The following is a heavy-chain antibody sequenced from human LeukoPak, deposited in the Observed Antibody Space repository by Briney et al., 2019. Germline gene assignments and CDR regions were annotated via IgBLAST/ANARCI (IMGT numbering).Heavy chain of an antibody. D-gene: IGHD6-13*01. J-gene: IGHJ6*03. Sequence: GRSLRLSCAASGFTFDDYAMHWVRQAPGKGLEWVSGISWNSGSIGYADSVKGRFTISRDNAKNPLYLQMNSLRAEDTALYYCAKDGIAAAYYYYMDVWGKGTTVTVSS. V-gene: IGHV3-9*01. CDR3: AKDGIAAAYYYYMDV. CDR1: GFTFDDYA. CDR2: ISWNSGSI.